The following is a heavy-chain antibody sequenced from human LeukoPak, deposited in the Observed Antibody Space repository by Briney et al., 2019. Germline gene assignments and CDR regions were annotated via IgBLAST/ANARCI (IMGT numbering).Heavy chain of an antibody. V-gene: IGHV4-59*01. CDR1: GGSISSYY. Sequence: SETLSLTCTVSGGSISSYYWSWIRQPPGKGLEWIGYIYYSGSTNYNPSLKSRVTISVDTSKNQFSLKLSSVTAADTAVYYCARDRGYSYGYDAFGIWGQGTMVTVSS. D-gene: IGHD5-18*01. CDR3: ARDRGYSYGYDAFGI. J-gene: IGHJ3*02. CDR2: IYYSGST.